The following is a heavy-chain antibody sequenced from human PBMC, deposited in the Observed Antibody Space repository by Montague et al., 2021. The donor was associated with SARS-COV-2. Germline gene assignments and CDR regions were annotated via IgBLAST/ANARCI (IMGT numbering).Heavy chain of an antibody. D-gene: IGHD5/OR15-5a*01. Sequence: SETLSLTCTVSGGSVSSGTYHWSWIRQAAGKGLEWIGLVYVSGYSYSNPSLKSRLTISLDTSENQVSLRLRSVTAADTAVYFCARGLIEGIESRTFYYGVDIWGQGTTVTVSS. J-gene: IGHJ6*02. CDR2: VYVSGYS. CDR1: GGSVSSGTYH. V-gene: IGHV4-61*10. CDR3: ARGLIEGIESRTFYYGVDI.